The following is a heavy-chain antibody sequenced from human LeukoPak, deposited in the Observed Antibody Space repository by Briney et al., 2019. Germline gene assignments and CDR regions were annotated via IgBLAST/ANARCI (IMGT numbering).Heavy chain of an antibody. CDR1: GGAFSSYA. D-gene: IGHD2-15*01. V-gene: IGHV1-69*05. CDR3: ARVPYYCSGGSCYDEWYFDY. J-gene: IGHJ4*02. CDR2: IIPIFGTA. Sequence: ASVKVSCKASGGAFSSYAISWVRQAPGQGLEWMGGIIPIFGTANYAQKFQGRVTITTDESTSTAYMELSSLRSEDTAVYYCARVPYYCSGGSCYDEWYFDYWGQGTLVTVSS.